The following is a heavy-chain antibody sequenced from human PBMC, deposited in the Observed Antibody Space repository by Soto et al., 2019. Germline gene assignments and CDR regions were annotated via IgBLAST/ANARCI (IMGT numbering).Heavy chain of an antibody. CDR1: GGSISSYY. J-gene: IGHJ4*02. Sequence: SETLSLTCPVSGGSISSYYWSWIRQPPGKGLEWIGYIYYSGSTNYNPSLKSRVTISVDTSKNQFSLKLSSVTAADTAVYYCARAATAMVIDYWGQGTLVTVSS. CDR3: ARAATAMVIDY. CDR2: IYYSGST. D-gene: IGHD5-18*01. V-gene: IGHV4-59*01.